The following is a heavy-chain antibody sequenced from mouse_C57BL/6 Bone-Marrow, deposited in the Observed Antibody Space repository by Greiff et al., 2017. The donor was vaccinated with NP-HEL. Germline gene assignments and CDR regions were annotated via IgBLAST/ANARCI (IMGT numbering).Heavy chain of an antibody. V-gene: IGHV1-15*01. CDR1: GYTFTDYE. CDR2: IDPETGGT. CDR3: THFYYYGSSYVWYFDV. Sequence: QVTLKVSGAELVRPGASVTLSCKASGYTFTDYEMHWVKQTPVHGLEWIGAIDPETGGTAYNQKFKGKAILTADKSSSTAYMELRSLTSEDSAVYYCTHFYYYGSSYVWYFDVWGTGTTVTVSS. D-gene: IGHD1-1*01. J-gene: IGHJ1*03.